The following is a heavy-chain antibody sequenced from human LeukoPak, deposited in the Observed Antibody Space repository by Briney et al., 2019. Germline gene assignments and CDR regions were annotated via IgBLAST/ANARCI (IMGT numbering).Heavy chain of an antibody. Sequence: GGSLRLSCAASGFTFSSYSMNWVRQAPGKGLEWVSYISSSGSTIYYADSVKGRFTISRDNAKNSLYLQMNSLRAEDTAVYYCARVSSSSSFSFLFDYWGQGTLVTVSS. V-gene: IGHV3-48*04. CDR2: ISSSGSTI. CDR1: GFTFSSYS. J-gene: IGHJ4*02. D-gene: IGHD6-6*01. CDR3: ARVSSSSSFSFLFDY.